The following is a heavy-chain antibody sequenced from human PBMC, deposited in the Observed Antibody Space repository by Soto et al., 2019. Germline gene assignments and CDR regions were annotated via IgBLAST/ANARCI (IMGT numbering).Heavy chain of an antibody. D-gene: IGHD1-7*01. CDR1: GFTFSSYG. CDR2: ISYDGSNK. V-gene: IGHV3-30*18. J-gene: IGHJ4*02. Sequence: QVQLVESGGGVVQPGRSLRLSCAASGFTFSSYGMHWVRQAPGKGLEWVAVISYDGSNKYYADSVKGRFTISRDNSKKTLDLQMNSLRAEDTAVYYCAKGVGKLELGGYWGQGTLVTVSS. CDR3: AKGVGKLELGGY.